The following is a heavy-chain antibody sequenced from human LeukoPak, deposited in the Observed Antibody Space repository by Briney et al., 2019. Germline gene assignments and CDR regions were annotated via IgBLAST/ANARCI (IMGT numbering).Heavy chain of an antibody. CDR2: ISYDGSNK. V-gene: IGHV3-30*18. J-gene: IGHJ6*02. Sequence: PGGSLRLSCAASGSTFSSYGMHWVRQAPGKGLEWVAVISYDGSNKYYADSVKGRFTISRDNSKNTLYLQMNSLRAEDTAVYYCAKDRRRYYGSGSYYNPYYYYGMDVWGQGTTVTVSS. D-gene: IGHD3-10*01. CDR1: GSTFSSYG. CDR3: AKDRRRYYGSGSYYNPYYYYGMDV.